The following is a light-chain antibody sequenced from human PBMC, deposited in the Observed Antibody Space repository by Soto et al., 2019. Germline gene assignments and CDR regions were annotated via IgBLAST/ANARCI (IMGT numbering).Light chain of an antibody. CDR2: DAS. CDR1: QSVSSF. J-gene: IGKJ4*01. V-gene: IGKV3-11*01. Sequence: EIVLTQSPATLSLSPGERATLSCRASQSVSSFLAWYQQKPGQAPRLLIYDASNRATGIPARFSCSGSETVFTLTFLSLDPEDFAVYYRQQRRNWPLTFGGGSKVEIK. CDR3: QQRRNWPLT.